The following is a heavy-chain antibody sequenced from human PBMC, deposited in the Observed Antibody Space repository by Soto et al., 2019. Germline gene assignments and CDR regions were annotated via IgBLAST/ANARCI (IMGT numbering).Heavy chain of an antibody. CDR1: GYSFTGYW. CDR2: IYPGDSDT. D-gene: IGHD6-13*01. Sequence: PGESLKISCKGSGYSFTGYWIAWVRQMPRKGLEWMGIIYPGDSDTRYSPSFQGQVTISADKSISNAYLQWSSLKAADTAIYYCARLKSAAAGMDVWGQGTTVTVSS. CDR3: ARLKSAAAGMDV. V-gene: IGHV5-51*01. J-gene: IGHJ6*02.